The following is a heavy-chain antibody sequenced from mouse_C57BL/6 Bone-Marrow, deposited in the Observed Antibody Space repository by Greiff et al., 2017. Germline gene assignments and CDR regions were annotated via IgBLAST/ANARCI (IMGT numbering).Heavy chain of an antibody. V-gene: IGHV5-12*01. J-gene: IGHJ4*01. CDR1: GFTFSDYY. CDR3: ARRGQLRPPYYAMDY. CDR2: ISNGGGST. D-gene: IGHD3-2*02. Sequence: EVQLVESGGGLVQPGGSLKLSCAASGFTFSDYYMYWVRQTPEKRLEWVAYISNGGGSTYYPDTVKGRFTISRDNAKNTLYLQMSRLKSEDTAMYYCARRGQLRPPYYAMDYWGQGTSVTVSS.